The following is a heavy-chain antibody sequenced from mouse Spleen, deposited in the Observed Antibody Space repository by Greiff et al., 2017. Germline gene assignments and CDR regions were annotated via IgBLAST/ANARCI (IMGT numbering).Heavy chain of an antibody. D-gene: IGHD1-2*01. CDR3: SRSFISSEFDY. CDR1: GYTFTDHT. Sequence: QVQLQQSDAELVIPGASVKISCKVSGYTFTDHTIHWMRQRPEQGLEWIGYIHPRDGTTKYNEKFMGKATLTADKSSSTAYMQLNSLTSEDSTVYFCSRSFISSEFDYWGQGTTLTVSS. CDR2: IHPRDGTT. V-gene: IGHV1-78*01. J-gene: IGHJ2*01.